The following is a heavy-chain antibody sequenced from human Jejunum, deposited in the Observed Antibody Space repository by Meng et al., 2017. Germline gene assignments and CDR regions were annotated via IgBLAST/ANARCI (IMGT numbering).Heavy chain of an antibody. CDR1: GYTFSSLH. V-gene: IGHV1-8*01. D-gene: IGHD7-27*01. Sequence: QVEGVQSGVEVKTLGASVKVSCKASGYTFSSLHINWVRQATGQGPEWMGWMSPENGNTAYAQKFQGRVTMTRDTSVSTAYMELSGLTSDDSGVYYCARGVNAGVDYWGQGTLVTVSS. CDR2: MSPENGNT. CDR3: ARGVNAGVDY. J-gene: IGHJ4*02.